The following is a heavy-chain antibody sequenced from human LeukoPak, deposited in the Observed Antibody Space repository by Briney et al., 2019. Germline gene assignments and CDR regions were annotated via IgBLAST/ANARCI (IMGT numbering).Heavy chain of an antibody. Sequence: GASVTVSCKASVYTFTSYDINWVRQATGQGLEWMGWMNPNSGNTGYAQKFQGRVTMTRNTSISTAYMELSSLRSEDTAVYYCARVLPDYYGSGSPNWFDPWGQGTLVTVSS. V-gene: IGHV1-8*01. CDR1: VYTFTSYD. CDR3: ARVLPDYYGSGSPNWFDP. CDR2: MNPNSGNT. D-gene: IGHD3-10*01. J-gene: IGHJ5*02.